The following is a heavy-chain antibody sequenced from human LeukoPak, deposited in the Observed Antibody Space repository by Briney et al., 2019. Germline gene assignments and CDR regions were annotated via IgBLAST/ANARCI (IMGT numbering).Heavy chain of an antibody. CDR1: GGSFSGYY. CDR3: ARGRYCPNGVCPDYYYYMDV. J-gene: IGHJ6*03. D-gene: IGHD2-8*01. CDR2: INHSGST. Sequence: SETLSLTCAVYGGSFSGYYWSWIRQPPGKGLEWIGEINHSGSTNHNPSLKSRVTISVDTSKNQFSLKLSSVTAADTAVYYCARGRYCPNGVCPDYYYYMDVWGKGTTVTVSS. V-gene: IGHV4-34*01.